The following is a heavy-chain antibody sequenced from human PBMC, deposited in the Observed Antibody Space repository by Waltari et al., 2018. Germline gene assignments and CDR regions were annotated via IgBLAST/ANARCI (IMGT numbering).Heavy chain of an antibody. Sequence: QVQLVQSGAEVKKPGSPVRVSCKASGGSFSSFAIRWVRQAPGQGLEWMGGIIPTFQTTNYAQKFQGRVTIIADASTSTAHMELRSLRSDDTAIYYCARDGSHNYGEFDSWGQGTLVTVSS. CDR2: IIPTFQTT. J-gene: IGHJ4*02. D-gene: IGHD5-18*01. V-gene: IGHV1-69*01. CDR1: GGSFSSFA. CDR3: ARDGSHNYGEFDS.